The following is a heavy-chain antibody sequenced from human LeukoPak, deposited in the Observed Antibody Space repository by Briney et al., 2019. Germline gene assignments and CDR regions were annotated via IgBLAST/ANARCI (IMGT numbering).Heavy chain of an antibody. D-gene: IGHD4-17*01. CDR2: ISSSSSYI. Sequence: PGGSLRLSCAASGFTFSSYSMNWVRQAPGKGLEWVSSISSSSSYIYYADSVKGRFTISRDNAKNSLYLQMNSLRAEDTAVYYCARHDYGDKHIDYWGQGTLVTVSS. J-gene: IGHJ4*02. CDR1: GFTFSSYS. CDR3: ARHDYGDKHIDY. V-gene: IGHV3-21*01.